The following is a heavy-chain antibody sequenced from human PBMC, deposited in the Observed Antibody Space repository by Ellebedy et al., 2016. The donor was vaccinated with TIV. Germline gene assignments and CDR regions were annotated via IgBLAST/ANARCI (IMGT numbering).Heavy chain of an antibody. Sequence: GSLRLSXAVYGGSFSGYYWSWIRQPPGKGLEWIGEINHSGSTNYNPSLKSRVTISVDTSKNQFSLKLSSVTAADTAVYYCAREGYYGGWFKPWGQGTLVTVSS. J-gene: IGHJ5*02. CDR3: AREGYYGGWFKP. V-gene: IGHV4-34*01. CDR1: GGSFSGYY. D-gene: IGHD4-23*01. CDR2: INHSGST.